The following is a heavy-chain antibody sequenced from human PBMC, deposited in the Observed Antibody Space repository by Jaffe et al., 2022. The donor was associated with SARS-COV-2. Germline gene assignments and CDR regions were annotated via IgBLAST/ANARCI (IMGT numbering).Heavy chain of an antibody. V-gene: IGHV5-10-1*03. CDR3: ARHPVRDLCGGDCYSWIGDYYYYGMDV. D-gene: IGHD2-21*02. Sequence: EVQLVQSGAEVKKPGESLRISCKGSGYSFTSYWISWVRQMPGKGLEWMGRIDPSDSYTNYSPSFQGHVTISADKSISTAYLQWSSLKASDTAMYYCARHPVRDLCGGDCYSWIGDYYYYGMDVWGQGTTVTVSS. CDR1: GYSFTSYW. J-gene: IGHJ6*02. CDR2: IDPSDSYT.